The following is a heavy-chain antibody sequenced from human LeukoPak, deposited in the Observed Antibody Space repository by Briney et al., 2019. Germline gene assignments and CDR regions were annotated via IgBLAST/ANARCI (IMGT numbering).Heavy chain of an antibody. Sequence: GGSLRLSCTASGFTFGDYAMSWIRQAPGKGLEWVGFIRSKAYGETADYAASVKGRFTISRDDSKAIAYLQMNSPKTEDTAVYHCTRDRGAYNLYDYWGQGTLVTVSS. CDR3: TRDRGAYNLYDY. D-gene: IGHD1-1*01. CDR1: GFTFGDYA. CDR2: IRSKAYGETA. J-gene: IGHJ4*02. V-gene: IGHV3-49*03.